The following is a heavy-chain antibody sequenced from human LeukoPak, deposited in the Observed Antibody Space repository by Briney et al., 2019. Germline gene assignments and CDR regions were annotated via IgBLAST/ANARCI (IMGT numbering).Heavy chain of an antibody. D-gene: IGHD4-17*01. CDR3: AIHDYGDYWTDAFDI. CDR2: IRYDGSNK. V-gene: IGHV3-30*02. CDR1: GFTFSSYG. Sequence: PGGSLRLSCAASGFTFSSYGMHWVRQAPGKGLEWVAFIRYDGSNKYYADSVKGRFTISRDNSKNTLYLQMNSLRAEDTAVYYCAIHDYGDYWTDAFDIWGQGTMVTVSS. J-gene: IGHJ3*02.